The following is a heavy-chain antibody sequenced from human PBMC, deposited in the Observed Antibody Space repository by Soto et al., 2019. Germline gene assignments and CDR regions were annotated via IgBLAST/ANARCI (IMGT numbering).Heavy chain of an antibody. Sequence: SGPTLVNPTQTLTLTCTFSGFSLSTIGVGVGWIRQPPGKALEWLALIHWDDDKRYSPSLKSRLTITKDTSKNQVVLTMTNMDPVDTATYYCAHIRPELIWFGEFNWFEPLGQGTLVIVSS. J-gene: IGHJ5*02. CDR1: GFSLSTIGVG. V-gene: IGHV2-5*02. D-gene: IGHD3-10*01. CDR3: AHIRPELIWFGEFNWFEP. CDR2: IHWDDDK.